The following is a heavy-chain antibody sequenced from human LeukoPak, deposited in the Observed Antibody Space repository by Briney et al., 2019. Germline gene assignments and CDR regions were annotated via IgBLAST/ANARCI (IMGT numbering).Heavy chain of an antibody. CDR2: FDPEDGET. J-gene: IGHJ4*02. Sequence: ASLKVSSKVSVYTLTELSMHWVRQAPGKGLVWTGGFDPEDGETIYAQKFQGRVTMTEDTSTDTAYMELSSLRSEDTAVYYYATERLYCSGGSCYPLFDYWGQGTLVTVSS. D-gene: IGHD2-15*01. CDR3: ATERLYCSGGSCYPLFDY. CDR1: VYTLTELS. V-gene: IGHV1-24*01.